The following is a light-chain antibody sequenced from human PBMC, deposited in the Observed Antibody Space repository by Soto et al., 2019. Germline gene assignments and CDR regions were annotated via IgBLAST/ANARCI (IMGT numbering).Light chain of an antibody. CDR3: QQYGSSPFA. CDR1: QSVSSNY. CDR2: AAS. J-gene: IGKJ3*01. Sequence: EIVLTQSPGTLSLSPGERATLSCRASQSVSSNYLAWYQQKPGQAPRLLISAASSRATGIPYRFSGSGSGTDFTLTISVLEPEDFVLYYCQQYGSSPFACGPGTKVDIK. V-gene: IGKV3-20*01.